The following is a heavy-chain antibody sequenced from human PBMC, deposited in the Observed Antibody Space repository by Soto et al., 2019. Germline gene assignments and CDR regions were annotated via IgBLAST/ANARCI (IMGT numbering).Heavy chain of an antibody. Sequence: QLRLQESGPGLVKPSETVSLTCTVSGGSISSSSYYWGWIRQPPGKGLEWIGSIYYSGSTYYNPSLKSHVTISVDTSKNQCSLKLSSVTAADTAVYYCARGRQELRDLVVVVAAPHFDYCRQGTLVTVSS. J-gene: IGHJ4*02. CDR1: GGSISSSSYY. CDR3: ARGRQELRDLVVVVAAPHFDY. CDR2: IYYSGST. D-gene: IGHD2-15*01. V-gene: IGHV4-39*01.